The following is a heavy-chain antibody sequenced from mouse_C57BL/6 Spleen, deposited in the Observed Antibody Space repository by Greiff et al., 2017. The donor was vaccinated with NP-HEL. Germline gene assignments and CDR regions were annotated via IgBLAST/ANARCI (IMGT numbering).Heavy chain of an antibody. Sequence: EVKLQESGAELVRPGSSVKMSCKTSGYTFTSYGINWVKQRPGQGLEWIGYIYIGNGYTEYNEKFKGKATLTSDTSSSTAYMQLSSLTSEDSAIYFCARSYYDYDVLSWFAYWGQGTLVTVSA. D-gene: IGHD2-4*01. J-gene: IGHJ3*01. V-gene: IGHV1-58*01. CDR1: GYTFTSYG. CDR2: IYIGNGYT. CDR3: ARSYYDYDVLSWFAY.